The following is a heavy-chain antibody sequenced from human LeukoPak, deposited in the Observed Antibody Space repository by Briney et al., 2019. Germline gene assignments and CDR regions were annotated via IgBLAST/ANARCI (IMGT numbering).Heavy chain of an antibody. CDR3: ARDRHSGSYYSENYFDY. CDR1: GFTVSSNY. CDR2: IYSGGST. V-gene: IGHV3-66*02. Sequence: GGSLRLSCAASGFTVSSNYMSWVRQAPGKGLEWVSVIYSGGSTYYADSVKGRFTISRDNSKNTLYLQMNSLRAVDTAVYYCARDRHSGSYYSENYFDYWGQGTLVTVSS. J-gene: IGHJ4*02. D-gene: IGHD1-26*01.